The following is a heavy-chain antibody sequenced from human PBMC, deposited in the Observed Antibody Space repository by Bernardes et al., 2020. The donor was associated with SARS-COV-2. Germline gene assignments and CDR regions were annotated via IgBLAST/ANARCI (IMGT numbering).Heavy chain of an antibody. Sequence: ASVKVSCKASGYTFTDYFIHWVRQAPGQRLEWMGWINPNTGGTNYVQKFQGRVTMTRDTSITTAYMELSWLGSDDTAIYYCARTRTTISTTGIPVDYWGQGTLFTVSS. CDR2: INPNTGGT. V-gene: IGHV1-2*02. J-gene: IGHJ4*02. D-gene: IGHD2-21*02. CDR1: GYTFTDYF. CDR3: ARTRTTISTTGIPVDY.